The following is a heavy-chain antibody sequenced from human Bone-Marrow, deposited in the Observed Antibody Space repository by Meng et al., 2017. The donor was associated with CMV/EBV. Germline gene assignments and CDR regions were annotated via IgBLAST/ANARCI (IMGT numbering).Heavy chain of an antibody. CDR1: GFTFSSYG. D-gene: IGHD1-26*01. Sequence: GGSLRLSCAASGFTFSSYGMHWVRQATGKGLEWVSAIGTAGDTYYPGSVKGRFTISRENAKNSLYLQMNSLRAGDTAVYYCARGEGVVGATPFDIWGQGTMVTVSS. CDR3: ARGEGVVGATPFDI. V-gene: IGHV3-13*01. CDR2: IGTAGDT. J-gene: IGHJ3*02.